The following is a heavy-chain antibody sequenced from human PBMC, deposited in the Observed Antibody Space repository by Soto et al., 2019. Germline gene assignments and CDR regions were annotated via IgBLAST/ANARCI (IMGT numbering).Heavy chain of an antibody. Sequence: QVQLQESGPGLVKPSQTLSLTCTVSGGSISSGGYYWSWIRQHPGKGLEWIGYIYYSGSTYYNPSLRRRVTISADRSKNQFPRKLSSVTAGDAAVYYCAGGWKSSSYGRDVWGQGTTVTVSS. J-gene: IGHJ6*02. D-gene: IGHD1-1*01. CDR3: AGGWKSSSYGRDV. CDR2: IYYSGST. V-gene: IGHV4-31*03. CDR1: GGSISSGGYY.